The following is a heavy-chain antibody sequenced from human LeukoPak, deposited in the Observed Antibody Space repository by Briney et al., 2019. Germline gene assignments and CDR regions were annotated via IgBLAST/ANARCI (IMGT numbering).Heavy chain of an antibody. V-gene: IGHV3-74*01. CDR1: GFSFSGHW. Sequence: GGSLRLSCTASGFSFSGHWMHWARQLPGKGLVWVSRIGPTGSTTSYADSVKGRFTVSRDNAKNTLHLQVNNLRAEDTAVYYCARGPNSNWSGLDFWGQGTLLTVSS. CDR3: ARGPNSNWSGLDF. CDR2: IGPTGSTT. J-gene: IGHJ4*02. D-gene: IGHD6-6*01.